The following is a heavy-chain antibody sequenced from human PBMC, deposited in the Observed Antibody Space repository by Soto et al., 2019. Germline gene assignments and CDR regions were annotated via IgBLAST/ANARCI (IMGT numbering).Heavy chain of an antibody. CDR3: ARMATIKNWFDP. V-gene: IGHV4-34*01. CDR2: IHPSGDT. J-gene: IGHJ5*02. Sequence: WTRQPPGKGLEWIGEIHPSGDTDYNPSLSNRVTISLDTSKSQFSLRLTSVTAADTAVYYCARMATIKNWFDPWGQGTLVTVSS. D-gene: IGHD5-12*01.